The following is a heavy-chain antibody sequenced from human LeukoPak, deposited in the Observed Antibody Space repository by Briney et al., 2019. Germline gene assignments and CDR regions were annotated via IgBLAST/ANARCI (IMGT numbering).Heavy chain of an antibody. V-gene: IGHV3-7*01. CDR1: GFIFTNYF. Sequence: GGSLRLSCAASGFIFTNYFMSWVRQAPGKGLEWVASIKHDGSEKYYVDSVRGRFTISRDNTMNSLYLQMSSLRAEDTAVYYCATDRGWRTSGYYLCYFEYWGQGTLVTYSS. D-gene: IGHD3-3*01. CDR3: ATDRGWRTSGYYLCYFEY. J-gene: IGHJ4*02. CDR2: IKHDGSEK.